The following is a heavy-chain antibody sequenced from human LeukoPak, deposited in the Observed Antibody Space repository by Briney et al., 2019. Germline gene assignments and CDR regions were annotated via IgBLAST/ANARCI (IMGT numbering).Heavy chain of an antibody. CDR2: INHSGST. V-gene: IGHV4-34*01. Sequence: PSETLSLTCAVYGGSFSGYYWSWIRQPPGKGLEWRGEINHSGSTNYNPSLKSRVTISADTSKNQFSLKLSSVTAADTAVYYCARGRRQWLRAFDIWGQGTMVTVSS. D-gene: IGHD6-19*01. CDR3: ARGRRQWLRAFDI. J-gene: IGHJ3*02. CDR1: GGSFSGYY.